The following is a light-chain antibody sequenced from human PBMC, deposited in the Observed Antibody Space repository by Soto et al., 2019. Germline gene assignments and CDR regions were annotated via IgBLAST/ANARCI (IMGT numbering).Light chain of an antibody. CDR3: CSYGGRVNLV. V-gene: IGLV2-8*01. Sequence: ALAQPPSASGSPGQSVTISCTGTASDVGGYNYVSWFQHHPGNAPKLIIYEVTKRPSGVPDRFSGSKSGNTASLTVSGLEVEDEAEYYCCSYGGRVNLVFGGGTQLTVL. J-gene: IGLJ2*01. CDR1: ASDVGGYNY. CDR2: EVT.